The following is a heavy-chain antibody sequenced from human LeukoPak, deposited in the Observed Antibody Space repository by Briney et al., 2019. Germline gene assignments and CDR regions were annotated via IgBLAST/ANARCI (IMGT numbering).Heavy chain of an antibody. CDR3: AKDPSSSWYSGFDY. CDR1: GFTFSSYA. J-gene: IGHJ4*02. Sequence: GGSLRLSCAASGFTFSSYAMSWVRQAPGKGVEWVSAISGSGGSTYYADSVKGRFTISRDNSKNTLYMQMNSLRAEDTAVYYCAKDPSSSWYSGFDYWGQGTLVTVSS. V-gene: IGHV3-23*01. CDR2: ISGSGGST. D-gene: IGHD6-13*01.